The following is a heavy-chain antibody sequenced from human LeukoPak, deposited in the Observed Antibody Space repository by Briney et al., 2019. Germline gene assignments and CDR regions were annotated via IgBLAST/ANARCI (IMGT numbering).Heavy chain of an antibody. CDR1: GFTVSSNY. V-gene: IGHV3-66*01. D-gene: IGHD6-13*01. CDR2: IYSGGST. Sequence: PGGSLRLSCAASGFTVSSNYMSWVRQAPGKGLEWVSVIYSGGSTYYADSVKGRFTISRDNSKNTLYLQMNSLRAEDTAVYYCARERHSSWQREKSWFDPWGQGTLVTVSS. J-gene: IGHJ5*02. CDR3: ARERHSSWQREKSWFDP.